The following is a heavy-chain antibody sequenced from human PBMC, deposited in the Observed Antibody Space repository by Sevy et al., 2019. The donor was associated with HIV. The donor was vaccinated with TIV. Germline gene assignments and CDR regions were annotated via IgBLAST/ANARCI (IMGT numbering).Heavy chain of an antibody. Sequence: GGSLRLSCAASGFTFISYWMSWVRQAPGKGLEWVASIKQDGSETYYVDSVKGRFTISRDNVQNSLFLQMSSLRAEDTAVYYCARLEYVYWGGYGRAFDSWGQGALVTVSS. CDR3: ARLEYVYWGGYGRAFDS. V-gene: IGHV3-7*01. CDR2: IKQDGSET. D-gene: IGHD3-3*01. J-gene: IGHJ4*02. CDR1: GFTFISYW.